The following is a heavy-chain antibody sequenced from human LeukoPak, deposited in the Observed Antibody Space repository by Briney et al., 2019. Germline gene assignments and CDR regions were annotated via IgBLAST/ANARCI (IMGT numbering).Heavy chain of an antibody. V-gene: IGHV4-30-4*08. CDR3: ARGSRDDYSLRFQWFDP. CDR2: IYYSGST. J-gene: IGHJ5*02. D-gene: IGHD5-24*01. CDR1: GGSISSGDYY. Sequence: SQTLSLTCTVSGGSISSGDYYWSWIRQPPGKGLEWIGYIYYSGSTYYNPSLKSRVTISVDTCKNQFSLKLSSVTAADTAVYYCARGSRDDYSLRFQWFDPWGQGTLVTVS.